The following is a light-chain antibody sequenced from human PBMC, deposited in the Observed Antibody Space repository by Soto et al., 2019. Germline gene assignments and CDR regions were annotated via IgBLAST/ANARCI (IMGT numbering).Light chain of an antibody. Sequence: SALTQPASVSGSPGQSITISCTGDIGGYSFVSWYQQHPGKAPQLIIYEVTDRPSGLSNRFSGSKSGNTASLTISGLQAEDEADYYCSSYTASTTLFGGGTKVTVL. CDR2: EVT. CDR1: IGGYSF. V-gene: IGLV2-14*01. CDR3: SSYTASTTL. J-gene: IGLJ2*01.